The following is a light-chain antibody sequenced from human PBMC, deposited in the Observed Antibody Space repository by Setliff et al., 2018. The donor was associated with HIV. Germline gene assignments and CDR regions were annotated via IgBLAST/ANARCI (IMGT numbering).Light chain of an antibody. CDR2: YDS. CDR1: NIGGKS. V-gene: IGLV3-21*04. J-gene: IGLJ1*01. Sequence: SYELTQPPSVSVAPGKTAKITCGGNNIGGKSIHWYQQKPGQAPVLVIYYDSDRPSGIPERFSGSNSGNTATLTISRVEAGDEADYYCQVWDTSSDHPYVFGTGTK. CDR3: QVWDTSSDHPYV.